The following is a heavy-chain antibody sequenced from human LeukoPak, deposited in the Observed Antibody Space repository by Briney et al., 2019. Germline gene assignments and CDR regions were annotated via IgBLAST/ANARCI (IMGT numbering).Heavy chain of an antibody. CDR3: ARLDILTGYSLDC. Sequence: GGSLRLSCAASGFTFSSYSMNWVRQAPGKGLEWVSSISSSSSYIYYADSVKGRFTISRDNAKTSLYLQMNSLRDEDTAVYYCARLDILTGYSLDCWGQGTLVTVSS. V-gene: IGHV3-21*01. CDR2: ISSSSSYI. D-gene: IGHD3-9*01. J-gene: IGHJ4*02. CDR1: GFTFSSYS.